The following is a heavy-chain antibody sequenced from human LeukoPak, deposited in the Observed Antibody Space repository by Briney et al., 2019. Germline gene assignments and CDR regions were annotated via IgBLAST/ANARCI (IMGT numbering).Heavy chain of an antibody. D-gene: IGHD3-22*01. V-gene: IGHV3-21*01. CDR1: GFTFSSYS. J-gene: IGHJ3*02. CDR2: ISSSSSYI. Sequence: PGGSLRLSCAASGFTFSSYSMNWVRQAPGKGLEWVSSISSSSSYIYYADSVKGRFTISRDNAKNSLYLQMNSLRAEDTAVYYCARAEYYYDSSGYYYDAFDIWGQGTMVTVSS. CDR3: ARAEYYYDSSGYYYDAFDI.